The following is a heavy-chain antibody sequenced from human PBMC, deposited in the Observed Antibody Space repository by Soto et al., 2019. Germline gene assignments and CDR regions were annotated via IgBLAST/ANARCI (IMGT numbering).Heavy chain of an antibody. CDR2: IYYSGST. Sequence: SETLSLTCGVSGGSISSGGYYWSWIRQPPGKGLEWIGYIYYSGSTNYNPSLKSRVTISVDTSKNQFSLKLSSVTAADTAVYYCARRYGPGFEYWGQGTLVTVSS. V-gene: IGHV4-61*08. J-gene: IGHJ4*02. D-gene: IGHD4-17*01. CDR1: GGSISSGGYY. CDR3: ARRYGPGFEY.